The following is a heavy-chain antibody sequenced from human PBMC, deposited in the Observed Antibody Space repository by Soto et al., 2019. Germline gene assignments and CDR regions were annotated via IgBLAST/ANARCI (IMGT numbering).Heavy chain of an antibody. Sequence: GGSLRLSCAATGFTFSSYGMHWVRKAPGKGLEWVAVIWYDGSNKYYADSVKGRFTISRDNSKNTLYLQMNSLRAEDTAVYYCARMDYYDSSGPLDYWGQGT. J-gene: IGHJ4*02. CDR1: GFTFSSYG. CDR3: ARMDYYDSSGPLDY. D-gene: IGHD3-22*01. V-gene: IGHV3-33*01. CDR2: IWYDGSNK.